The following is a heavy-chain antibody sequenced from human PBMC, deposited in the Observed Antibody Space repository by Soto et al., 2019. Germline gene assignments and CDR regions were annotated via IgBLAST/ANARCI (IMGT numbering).Heavy chain of an antibody. CDR2: ISNGGTIT. D-gene: IGHD3-16*01. J-gene: IGHJ4*02. Sequence: EVQLLQSGGGLVQPGGSLRLSCSASGFPFSTYGMSWVRQAPGKGLEWVSSISNGGTITYYADSVKGRLTISRDNSKNTVYLQMDSLGADDTAVYDCAKGGSEPSWSEGYWGQGTLFIVSS. CDR1: GFPFSTYG. V-gene: IGHV3-23*01. CDR3: AKGGSEPSWSEGY.